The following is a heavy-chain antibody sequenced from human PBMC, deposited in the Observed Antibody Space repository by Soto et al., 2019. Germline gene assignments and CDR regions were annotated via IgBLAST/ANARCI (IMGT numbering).Heavy chain of an antibody. V-gene: IGHV4-39*01. CDR2: ISYSGRT. J-gene: IGHJ3*02. D-gene: IGHD3-22*01. Sequence: QLQLQESGPGLVKPPETLSLTCTVSGDSITSSSYYWGWIRQPPGKGLEWIGSISYSGRTYYNPSVKTRYSISVDTSKHQFSLNLSSVAAADTAVYYCARPVGVEQLVVHDALDILGQGAMVAVSS. CDR3: ARPVGVEQLVVHDALDI. CDR1: GDSITSSSYY.